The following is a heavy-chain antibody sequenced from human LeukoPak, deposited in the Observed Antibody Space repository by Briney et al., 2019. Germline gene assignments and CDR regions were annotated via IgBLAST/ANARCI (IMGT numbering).Heavy chain of an antibody. Sequence: GSVKVSCKAFGYTCTGYWMHWVRQAPGQGPEWIGVISPSGGSTIYAQKFKGRVTLTRDMSTSTDYLELSSLRSEDTAVYYCARDNSVRDEAWWFNPWGQGTLVTVSS. V-gene: IGHV1-46*01. J-gene: IGHJ5*02. D-gene: IGHD5-24*01. CDR3: ARDNSVRDEAWWFNP. CDR2: ISPSGGST. CDR1: GYTCTGYW.